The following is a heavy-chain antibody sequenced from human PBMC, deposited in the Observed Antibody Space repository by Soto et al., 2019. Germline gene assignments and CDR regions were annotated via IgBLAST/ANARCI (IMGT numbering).Heavy chain of an antibody. CDR2: IIPIFGTA. CDR3: ASGPTIFDAFDI. CDR1: GGTFSSYA. Sequence: SVKVSCKASGGTFSSYAISWVRQAPGQGLEWMGGIIPIFGTANYAQKFQGRVTITRDTSTSTVYMELSSLRSEDTAVYYCASGPTIFDAFDIWGQGTMVTVSS. V-gene: IGHV1-69*05. D-gene: IGHD3-9*01. J-gene: IGHJ3*02.